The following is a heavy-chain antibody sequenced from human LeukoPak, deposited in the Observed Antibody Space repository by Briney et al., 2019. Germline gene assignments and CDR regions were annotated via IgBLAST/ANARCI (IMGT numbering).Heavy chain of an antibody. V-gene: IGHV3-7*01. CDR2: IKQDGSEM. D-gene: IGHD2-21*02. CDR3: ARVYYCGGDCLNYFDY. Sequence: PGGSLRLSCAASGFTCSSYWMSWVRQAPGKGLEWVANIKQDGSEMYYVDSLKGRFTIPRDNAKNSLYLQMNSLRAEDTAVYYCARVYYCGGDCLNYFDYWGQGALVTVSS. CDR1: GFTCSSYW. J-gene: IGHJ4*02.